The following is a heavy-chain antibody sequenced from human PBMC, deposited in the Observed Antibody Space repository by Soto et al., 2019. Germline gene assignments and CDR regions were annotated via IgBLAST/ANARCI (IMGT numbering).Heavy chain of an antibody. V-gene: IGHV3-23*01. D-gene: IGHD3-22*01. CDR1: GFIFSNYA. Sequence: GSLRLSCAASGFIFSNYAMSWVRQAPGKGLEWVSGISGSGGNTYYADSVKGRFTISRDNSKNTLYLQMNTLRAEDTAVYYCATDPRPHDSSAYLDYRGQGTLVTVSS. CDR3: ATDPRPHDSSAYLDY. J-gene: IGHJ4*02. CDR2: ISGSGGNT.